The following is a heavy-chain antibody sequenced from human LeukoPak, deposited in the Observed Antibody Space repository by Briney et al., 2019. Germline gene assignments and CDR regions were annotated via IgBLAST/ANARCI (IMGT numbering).Heavy chain of an antibody. V-gene: IGHV1-8*01. D-gene: IGHD6-13*01. CDR2: MNPNSDNT. CDR1: GYSFTNYD. CDR3: ARGNGYVEGAAAGTTVMDL. J-gene: IGHJ6*02. Sequence: ASVKVSCKASGYSFTNYDINWVRQATGQGLEWMGWMNPNSDNTIYAQKFQGRVTMTSDTSITTAYMELSSLISEDTAVYYCARGNGYVEGAAAGTTVMDLWGQGTTVTVSS.